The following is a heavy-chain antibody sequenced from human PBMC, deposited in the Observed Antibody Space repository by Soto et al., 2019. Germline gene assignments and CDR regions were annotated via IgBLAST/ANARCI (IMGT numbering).Heavy chain of an antibody. CDR2: ISDDGSHK. J-gene: IGHJ6*02. D-gene: IGHD6-13*01. Sequence: PGGSLRLSCEASGFTLSSYYMHWIRQPPDKGLEWVAVISDDGSHKYYADSVKGRFTISRDDYKNTLYLKINSLRPEDMAVFFCARDDPLSSAAGHPYCEYYTGMDVWGQGTTVTVSS. V-gene: IGHV3-30*04. CDR1: GFTLSSYY. CDR3: ARDDPLSSAAGHPYCEYYTGMDV.